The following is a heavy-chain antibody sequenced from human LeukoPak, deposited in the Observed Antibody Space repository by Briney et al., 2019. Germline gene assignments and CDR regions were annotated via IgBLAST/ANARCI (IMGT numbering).Heavy chain of an antibody. V-gene: IGHV4-39*01. J-gene: IGHJ3*02. CDR3: ARQLFAAFDI. D-gene: IGHD3-16*01. CDR2: IFYSGST. CDR1: GGSLSSSSYY. Sequence: SETLSLTCTVSGGSLSSSSYYWGWIRQPPGKGLEWIGTIFYSGSTYYNPSLKSRVTISVDTSKNQFSLKLSSVTAADTAVYYCARQLFAAFDIWGQGTMVTVSS.